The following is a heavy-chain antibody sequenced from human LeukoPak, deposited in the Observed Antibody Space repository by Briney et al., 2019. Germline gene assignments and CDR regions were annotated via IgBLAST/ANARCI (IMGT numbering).Heavy chain of an antibody. CDR3: ARDLSSRGYTYGTPAFTFDI. CDR1: GFTYNTYS. V-gene: IGHV3-48*01. J-gene: IGHJ3*02. D-gene: IGHD5-18*01. CDR2: ISSSSSTI. Sequence: GGSLRLSCAASGFTYNTYSMNWVRQAPGKGLEWVSYISSSSSTIHYADSVKGRFTISRDNAKNSLYLQMNSLRAEDTAVYYCARDLSSRGYTYGTPAFTFDIWGQGTMVTVSS.